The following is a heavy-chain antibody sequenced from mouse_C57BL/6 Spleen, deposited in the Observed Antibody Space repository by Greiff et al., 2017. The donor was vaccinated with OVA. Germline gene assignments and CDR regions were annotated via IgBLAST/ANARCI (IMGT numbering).Heavy chain of an antibody. D-gene: IGHD1-1*01. CDR1: GYTFTSYW. Sequence: QVQLQQSGAELVKPGASVKLSCKASGYTFTSYWMHWVKQRPGQGLEWIGMIHPNSGSTNYNEKFKSKATLTVDKSSSTAYMQLSSLPSKCSTVYYCARIAPEYYGSRHYFDYWGQGTTLTVSS. J-gene: IGHJ2*01. CDR2: IHPNSGST. CDR3: ARIAPEYYGSRHYFDY. V-gene: IGHV1-64*01.